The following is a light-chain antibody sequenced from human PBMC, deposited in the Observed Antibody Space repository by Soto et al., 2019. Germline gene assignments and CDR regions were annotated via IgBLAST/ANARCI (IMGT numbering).Light chain of an antibody. CDR3: SSYTRTSTRV. J-gene: IGLJ3*02. Sequence: QSVLTQPASVSGSPVQSITISCTGTSSDVGAYTYVSWYQQHPGKAPKLMIYEVSNRPSGISNRFSGSKSGNTASLTISGLQAEDEADYYCSSYTRTSTRVFGGGTKLTVL. CDR2: EVS. CDR1: SSDVGAYTY. V-gene: IGLV2-14*01.